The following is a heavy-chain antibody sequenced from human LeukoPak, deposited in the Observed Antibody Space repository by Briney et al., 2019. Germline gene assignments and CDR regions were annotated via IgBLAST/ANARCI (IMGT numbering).Heavy chain of an antibody. V-gene: IGHV4-34*01. J-gene: IGHJ4*02. D-gene: IGHD3-9*01. CDR2: INHSGST. Sequence: PSENLSLTCAVYGGSFSGYYWSWIRQPPGKGLEWIGEINHSGSTNYNPSLKSRVTISVDTSKNQFSLKLSSVTAADTAVYYCARVGLTSDYWGQGTLVTVSS. CDR3: ARVGLTSDY. CDR1: GGSFSGYY.